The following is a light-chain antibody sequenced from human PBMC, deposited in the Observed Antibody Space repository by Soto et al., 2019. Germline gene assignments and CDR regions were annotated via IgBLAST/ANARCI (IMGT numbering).Light chain of an antibody. CDR3: QQYGSSPTWT. CDR2: SAS. V-gene: IGKV3-20*01. J-gene: IGKJ1*01. Sequence: EIVLTQSPGTLSLSPGERATLSCRASQSVSSNYLAWYQQKPGQAPRLLIYSASNRATGIPDRFSGSGSGTDFTLTISRLEPEDFAVYYCQQYGSSPTWTFGQGTKVEIK. CDR1: QSVSSNY.